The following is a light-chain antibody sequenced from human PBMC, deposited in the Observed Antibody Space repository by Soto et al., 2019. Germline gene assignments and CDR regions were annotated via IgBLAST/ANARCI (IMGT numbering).Light chain of an antibody. Sequence: QSVLTQPPSASGTPGQRVTISCSGSSSNIGSNTVNWYQLLPGTAPKLLIYNNNQRPSGVPDRFSGSKSGTSASLAISGLQSEDEADYYCAAWDDSLNGLVFGTGTKVTVL. V-gene: IGLV1-44*01. CDR2: NNN. J-gene: IGLJ1*01. CDR3: AAWDDSLNGLV. CDR1: SSNIGSNT.